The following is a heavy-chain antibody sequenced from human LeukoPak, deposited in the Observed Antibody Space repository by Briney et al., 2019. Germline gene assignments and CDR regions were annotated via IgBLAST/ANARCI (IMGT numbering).Heavy chain of an antibody. D-gene: IGHD2-2*01. J-gene: IGHJ6*03. V-gene: IGHV3-73*01. Sequence: EGSLRLXCAASGFTFSGSAMHWVRLASGKGLESVGRIRSKANSYATAYAASVKGRFTISRDDSKNTAYLQMNSLKTEDTAVYYCTRGYCSSTSCPSYLYYYYYMDVWGKGTTVTVSS. CDR2: IRSKANSYAT. CDR1: GFTFSGSA. CDR3: TRGYCSSTSCPSYLYYYYYMDV.